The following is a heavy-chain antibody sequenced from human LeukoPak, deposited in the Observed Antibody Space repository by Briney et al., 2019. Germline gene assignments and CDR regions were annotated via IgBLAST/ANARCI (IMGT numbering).Heavy chain of an antibody. V-gene: IGHV1-2*02. CDR2: INPNRGGT. CDR3: ARVYDHRAHPQDPNDY. J-gene: IGHJ4*02. D-gene: IGHD2-8*01. CDR1: GYTFTGDY. Sequence: ASVKVSCKASGYTFTGDYMHWGRQAPGQGLEWMGWINPNRGGTNYAQKFQGRVTMTRDTSISTAYTRRSRLGSDDTAASYCARVYDHRAHPQDPNDYWGQGTLVTVSS.